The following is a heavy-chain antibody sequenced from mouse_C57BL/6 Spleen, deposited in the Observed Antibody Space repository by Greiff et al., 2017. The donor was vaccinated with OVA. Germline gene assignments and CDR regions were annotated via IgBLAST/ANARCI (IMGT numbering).Heavy chain of an antibody. CDR3: VRPNWDGYFDV. D-gene: IGHD4-1*01. V-gene: IGHV10-1*01. J-gene: IGHJ1*03. Sequence: EVKVVESGGGLVQPKGSLKLSCAASGFSFNTYAMNWVRQAPGKGLEWVARIRSKSNNYATYYADSVKDRFTISRDDSESMLYLQMNNLKTEDTAMYYCVRPNWDGYFDVWGTGTTVTVSS. CDR2: IRSKSNNYAT. CDR1: GFSFNTYA.